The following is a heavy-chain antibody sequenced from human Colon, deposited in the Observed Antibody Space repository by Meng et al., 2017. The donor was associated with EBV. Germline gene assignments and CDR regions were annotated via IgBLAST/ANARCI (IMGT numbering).Heavy chain of an antibody. J-gene: IGHJ4*02. CDR2: IHHSGSA. D-gene: IGHD2-21*01. CDR1: GGSMSSGNYY. V-gene: IGHV4-30-4*08. Sequence: QVQVQVPGPGLVEPSPPLSLTCTVSGGSMSSGNYYWSWIRQPPGQGLEWIGYIHHSGSAYYNPSLKSRVSISVDTSKNQFSLNLNSMTAADTAVYYCASFDHIPRRNYFDYWGQGTLVTVSS. CDR3: ASFDHIPRRNYFDY.